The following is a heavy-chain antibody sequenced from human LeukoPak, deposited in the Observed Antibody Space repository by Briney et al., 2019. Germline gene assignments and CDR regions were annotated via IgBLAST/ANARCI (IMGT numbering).Heavy chain of an antibody. CDR2: MNSDGGST. V-gene: IGHV3-74*01. CDR3: AGIVATSF. J-gene: IGHJ4*02. Sequence: GGSLRLSCAASGFTFSSYWMHWVRQAPGKGLVWVSRMNSDGGSTSYADSVKGRFTMSRDNAKNTLYLQMNSLRAEDTAVYYCAGIVATSFWGQGTLVTVSS. D-gene: IGHD5-12*01. CDR1: GFTFSSYW.